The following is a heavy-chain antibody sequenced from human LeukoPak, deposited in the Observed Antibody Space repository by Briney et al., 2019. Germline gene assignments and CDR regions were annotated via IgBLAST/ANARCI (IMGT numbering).Heavy chain of an antibody. V-gene: IGHV3-23*01. CDR2: ISGSGVNT. J-gene: IGHJ4*02. D-gene: IGHD6-13*01. Sequence: GGSLRLSCTASDFSVNNYALSWVRQAPGKGLEWVSSISGSGVNTFYADSVKGRFTISRDHCKNTVDLQMNSLRVEDTALYFCGYASSFYDYWGQGTLVSDSS. CDR3: GYASSFYDY. CDR1: DFSVNNYA.